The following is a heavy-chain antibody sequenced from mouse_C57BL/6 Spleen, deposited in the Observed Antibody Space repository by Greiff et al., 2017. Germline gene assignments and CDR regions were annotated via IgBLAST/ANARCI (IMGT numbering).Heavy chain of an antibody. CDR2: IYPGSGST. CDR1: GYTFTSYW. D-gene: IGHD2-3*01. CDR3: ARDGYSSYWYFDV. J-gene: IGHJ1*03. Sequence: VRLQQPGAELVKPGASVKMSCKASGYTFTSYWITWVKQRPGQGLEWIGDIYPGSGSTNYNEKFKSKATLTVDTSSSTAYMQLSSLTSEDSAVYYCARDGYSSYWYFDVWGTGTTVTVSS. V-gene: IGHV1-55*01.